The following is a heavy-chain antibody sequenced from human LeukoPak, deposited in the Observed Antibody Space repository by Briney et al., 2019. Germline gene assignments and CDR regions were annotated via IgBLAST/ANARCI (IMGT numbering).Heavy chain of an antibody. CDR3: ARNYSFDY. J-gene: IGHJ4*02. V-gene: IGHV1-46*01. D-gene: IGHD1-7*01. Sequence: ASVKVSCKASGYTFISYYMHWVRQAPGQGLEWMRVINPSGGSTSYTQKFQGRVTMTRDMSTSTVYMELSSLGSEDTAVYYCARNYSFDYWGQGTLVTVSS. CDR2: INPSGGST. CDR1: GYTFISYY.